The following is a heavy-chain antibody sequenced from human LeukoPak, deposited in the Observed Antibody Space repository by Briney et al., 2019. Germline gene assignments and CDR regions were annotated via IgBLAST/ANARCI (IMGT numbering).Heavy chain of an antibody. CDR3: ARVGYSSSWYLDYYYYMDV. J-gene: IGHJ6*03. CDR1: GYTFTIYG. CDR2: ISAYNGNT. D-gene: IGHD6-13*01. Sequence: ASVKVSCTASGYTFTIYGISWVRQAPGQGLEWMGWISAYNGNTNYAQKLQGRVTMTTDTSTSTAYMELRSLRSDDTAVYYCARVGYSSSWYLDYYYYMDVWGKGTTVTISS. V-gene: IGHV1-18*01.